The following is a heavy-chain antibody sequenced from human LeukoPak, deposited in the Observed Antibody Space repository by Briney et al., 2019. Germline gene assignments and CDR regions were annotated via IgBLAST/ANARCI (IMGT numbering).Heavy chain of an antibody. J-gene: IGHJ4*02. D-gene: IGHD6-19*01. CDR1: GGTFSSYA. Sequence: SVKVSCKASGGTFSSYAISWVRQAPGQGLEWMGGIIPIFGTANYAQKFQGRVTITTDESTSTAYMELSSLRSEDTAVYYCVRGVAGRPYYFDYWGQGTLVTVSS. CDR3: VRGVAGRPYYFDY. V-gene: IGHV1-69*05. CDR2: IIPIFGTA.